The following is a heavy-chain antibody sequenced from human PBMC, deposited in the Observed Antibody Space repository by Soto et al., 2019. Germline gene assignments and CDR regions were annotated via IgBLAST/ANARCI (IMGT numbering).Heavy chain of an antibody. Sequence: EVQLVESGGGLVKPGGSLRLSCAASGFTFSNAWMNWVRQAPGKGLEWVGRIKSKTDGGTTDYAAPVKGRFTISRDDSKNPLYLQMNSLKTEDTAVYYCTPGGGDSSGYWDYWGQGTLVTVSS. V-gene: IGHV3-15*07. D-gene: IGHD3-22*01. J-gene: IGHJ4*02. CDR1: GFTFSNAW. CDR2: IKSKTDGGTT. CDR3: TPGGGDSSGYWDY.